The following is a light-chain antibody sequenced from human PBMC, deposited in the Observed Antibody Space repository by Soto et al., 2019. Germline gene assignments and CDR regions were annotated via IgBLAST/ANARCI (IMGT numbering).Light chain of an antibody. CDR3: TSYTSSNTHV. CDR2: DVS. Sequence: QSVLTKPASVYGSAGQSITISCTGNSSDVGGYNYVSWLQQHPGKVPKLIIYDVSSRPSGVSNRFSGSKSGNTASLTISGLQAEDEADYYCTSYTSSNTHVFGGGTKVTVL. J-gene: IGLJ1*01. V-gene: IGLV2-14*01. CDR1: SSDVGGYNY.